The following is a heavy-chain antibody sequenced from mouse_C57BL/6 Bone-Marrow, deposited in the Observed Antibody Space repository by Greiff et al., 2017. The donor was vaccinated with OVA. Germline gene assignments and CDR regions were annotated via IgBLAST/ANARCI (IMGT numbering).Heavy chain of an antibody. CDR3: ARKGGILRRGRYYFDY. J-gene: IGHJ2*01. V-gene: IGHV1-75*01. CDR1: GYTFTDYY. D-gene: IGHD1-1*01. Sequence: QVQLQQSGPELVKPGASVKISCKASGYTFTDYYINWVKQRPGQGLEWIGWIFPGSGSTYYNEKFKGKATLTVDKSSSTAYMLLSSLTSEDSAVYFCARKGGILRRGRYYFDYWGQGTTLTVSS. CDR2: IFPGSGST.